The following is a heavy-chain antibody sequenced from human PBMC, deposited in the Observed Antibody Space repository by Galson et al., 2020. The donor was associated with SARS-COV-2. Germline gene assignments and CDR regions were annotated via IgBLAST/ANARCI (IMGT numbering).Heavy chain of an antibody. CDR2: ISYDGSNK. Sequence: GGSLRLSCAASGFTFRSYGMHWVRQAPGKGLEWVAVISYDGSNKYYADSVKGRFTISRNNSKNTLYLQMDSLRAEDTAVYYCAKDFGDRYDFWGGYYQYYYYGRGVWGQGTRVTVSS. CDR3: AKDFGDRYDFWGGYYQYYYYGRGV. V-gene: IGHV3-30*18. D-gene: IGHD3-3*01. J-gene: IGHJ6*02. CDR1: GFTFRSYG.